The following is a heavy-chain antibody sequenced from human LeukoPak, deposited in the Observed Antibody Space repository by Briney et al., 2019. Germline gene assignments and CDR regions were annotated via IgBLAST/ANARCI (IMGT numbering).Heavy chain of an antibody. CDR3: ATYPAYYDFWSDVNWFDP. V-gene: IGHV1-24*01. J-gene: IGHJ5*02. CDR1: GYTLTELS. D-gene: IGHD3-3*01. Sequence: GASVKVSCKVSGYTLTELSMHWVRQAPGKGLEWMGGFDPEDGETIYAQKFQGRVTMTEDTSTDTAYMELSSLRSGDTAVYYCATYPAYYDFWSDVNWFDPWGQGTLVTVSS. CDR2: FDPEDGET.